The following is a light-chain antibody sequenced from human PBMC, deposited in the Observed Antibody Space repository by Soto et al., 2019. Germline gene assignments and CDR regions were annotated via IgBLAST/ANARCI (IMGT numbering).Light chain of an antibody. V-gene: IGKV3-20*01. CDR1: QSVSSTS. CDR2: GVS. Sequence: EIVLTQSPGTLSLSPGERATLSCRASQSVSSTSLAWYQQKPGQAPRLLMYGVSSRATGIPDRFSGSGSGTDFTLTINRLESEDFAVYFCQQYDSSVWTFGQGTKVDIK. CDR3: QQYDSSVWT. J-gene: IGKJ1*01.